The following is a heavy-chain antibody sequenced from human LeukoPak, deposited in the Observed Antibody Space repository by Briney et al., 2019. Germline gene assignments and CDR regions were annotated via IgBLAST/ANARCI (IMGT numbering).Heavy chain of an antibody. CDR1: GGSISSNSYY. D-gene: IGHD5-18*01. V-gene: IGHV4-39*07. CDR3: ARGQQLWSNFDY. CDR2: IYYSGST. Sequence: SETLSLTCTVSGGSISSNSYYWGWIRQPPGKGLEWIGSIYYSGSTYYNPSLKSRVTISVDTSKNQFSLKLSSVTAADTAVYYCARGQQLWSNFDYWGQGTLVTVSS. J-gene: IGHJ4*02.